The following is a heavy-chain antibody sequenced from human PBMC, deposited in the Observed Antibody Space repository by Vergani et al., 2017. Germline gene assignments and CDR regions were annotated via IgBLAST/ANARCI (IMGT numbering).Heavy chain of an antibody. CDR3: AKDLRELPLYYFDY. V-gene: IGHV4-59*01. D-gene: IGHD3-16*01. CDR1: GGSISSYY. Sequence: QVQLQESGPGLVKPSETLSLTCTVSGGSISSYYWSWIRQPPGKGLEWIGYIYYSGSTNYNPSLKSRVTISVDTSKNQFSLKLSSVTAADTAVYYCAKDLRELPLYYFDYWGQGTLVTVSS. CDR2: IYYSGST. J-gene: IGHJ4*02.